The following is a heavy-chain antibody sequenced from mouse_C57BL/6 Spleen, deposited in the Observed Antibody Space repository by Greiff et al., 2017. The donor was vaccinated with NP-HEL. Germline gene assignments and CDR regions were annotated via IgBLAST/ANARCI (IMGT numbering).Heavy chain of an antibody. CDR1: GYAFSSYW. D-gene: IGHD1-1*01. J-gene: IGHJ2*01. Sequence: VQLQQSGAELVKPGASVKISCKASGYAFSSYWMNWVKQRPGKGLEWIGQIYPGDGDTNYNGKFKGKATLTADKSSSTAYMQLSSLTSEDSAVYFCARSGYGSSMYYFDYWGQGTTLTVSS. V-gene: IGHV1-80*01. CDR2: IYPGDGDT. CDR3: ARSGYGSSMYYFDY.